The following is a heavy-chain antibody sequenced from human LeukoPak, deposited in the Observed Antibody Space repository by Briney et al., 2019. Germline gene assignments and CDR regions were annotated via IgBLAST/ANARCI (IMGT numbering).Heavy chain of an antibody. J-gene: IGHJ6*03. V-gene: IGHV4-39*07. D-gene: IGHD2-2*01. CDR2: IYYSGST. CDR3: ARGGRYCSSTSCYGYYYMDV. CDR1: GGSISSSSYY. Sequence: SETLSLTCTVSGGSISSSSYYWGWIRQPPGKGLEWIGSIYYSGSTYYNPSLKSRVTISVDTSKNQFSLKLSSVTAADTAVYYCARGGRYCSSTSCYGYYYMDVWGKGTTVTVSS.